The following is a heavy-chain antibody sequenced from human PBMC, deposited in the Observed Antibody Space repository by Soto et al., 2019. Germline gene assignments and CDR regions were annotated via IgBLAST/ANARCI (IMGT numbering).Heavy chain of an antibody. D-gene: IGHD3-3*01. Sequence: SETLSLTCTVSGGAISGYCWTWIRQTAGNGLEWVGLIYSSGGTKYNPSLKNPVDMSLDMAKNQFSLGLSSGPAADTAVYYCARGQRFSDSFDPRGQRTLVTVSS. J-gene: IGHJ5*02. CDR2: IYSSGGT. CDR1: GGAISGYC. V-gene: IGHV4-4*07. CDR3: ARGQRFSDSFDP.